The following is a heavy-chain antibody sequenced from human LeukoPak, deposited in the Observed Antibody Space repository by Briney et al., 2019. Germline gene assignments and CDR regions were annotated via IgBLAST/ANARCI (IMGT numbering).Heavy chain of an antibody. D-gene: IGHD4-17*01. J-gene: IGHJ6*03. CDR2: IEPNSGDT. CDR1: GYTFTGYY. CDR3: ARGGDSYMDV. Sequence: ASVKVSCKASGYTFTGYYMHWVRQAPGQGLEWMGWIEPNSGDTNYPEKFQGRVTMTRDTSISTAYMELSRLRSDDTAVYYCARGGDSYMDVWGKGTTVTVSS. V-gene: IGHV1-2*02.